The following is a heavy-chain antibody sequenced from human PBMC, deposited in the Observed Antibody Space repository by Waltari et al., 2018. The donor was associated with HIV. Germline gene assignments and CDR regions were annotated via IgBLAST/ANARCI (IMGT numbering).Heavy chain of an antibody. D-gene: IGHD4-17*01. CDR2: IYYSGST. Sequence: QVQLQESGPGLLKPSETLSLTCTVSGGSISSYYWSWIRQPPGKGLEWIGYIYYSGSTNYNPSLKSRVTILLDASKNQFSLKLRSVSAADTAVYYCARGGGDYPLDYWGQGTLVTVSS. V-gene: IGHV4-59*01. J-gene: IGHJ4*02. CDR3: ARGGGDYPLDY. CDR1: GGSISSYY.